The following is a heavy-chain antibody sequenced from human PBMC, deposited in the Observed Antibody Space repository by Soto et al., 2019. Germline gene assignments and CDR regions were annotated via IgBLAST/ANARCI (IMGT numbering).Heavy chain of an antibody. J-gene: IGHJ6*02. D-gene: IGHD4-4*01. CDR2: IYYTGST. Sequence: SETLSLTCTVSGGSISSYYWSWIRQLPGKGLEWIGYIYYTGSTNYNPSLKSRVTISVDTSKNHFSLKLSSVTAADTAVYYCARDGYTLTPNYYYGMDVWGQGTTVTVSS. V-gene: IGHV4-59*01. CDR1: GGSISSYY. CDR3: ARDGYTLTPNYYYGMDV.